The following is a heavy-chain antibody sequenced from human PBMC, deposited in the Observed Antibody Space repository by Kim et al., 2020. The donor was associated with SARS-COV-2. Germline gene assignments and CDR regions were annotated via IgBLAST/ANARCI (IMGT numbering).Heavy chain of an antibody. Sequence: SETLSLTCTVSGGSISNSYWNWIRQPPGKGLEWVGFVYYSGSTNYNPSLRSRVTISVDTSKNQFSLKLSSVTAADTAVYYCARLISSGWTFDYWGQGTLVTVSS. CDR1: GGSISNSY. CDR2: VYYSGST. V-gene: IGHV4-59*08. D-gene: IGHD6-25*01. CDR3: ARLISSGWTFDY. J-gene: IGHJ4*02.